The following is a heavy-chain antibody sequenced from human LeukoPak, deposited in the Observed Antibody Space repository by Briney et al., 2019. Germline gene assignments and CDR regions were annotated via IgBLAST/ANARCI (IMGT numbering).Heavy chain of an antibody. Sequence: PGGSLGLSCAASGFTFSSYSMNWVRQAPGKGLEWVSSISSSSSYIYYADSVKGRFTISRDNAKNSLYLQMNSLRAEDTAVYYCAREATAMVWVDYWGQGTLVTVSS. J-gene: IGHJ4*02. CDR3: AREATAMVWVDY. CDR1: GFTFSSYS. V-gene: IGHV3-21*01. CDR2: ISSSSSYI. D-gene: IGHD5-18*01.